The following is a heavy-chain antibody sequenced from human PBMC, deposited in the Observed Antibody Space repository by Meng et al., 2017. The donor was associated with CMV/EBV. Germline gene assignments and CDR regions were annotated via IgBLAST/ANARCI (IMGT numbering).Heavy chain of an antibody. Sequence: SGGSRSSYYWSWIRQPDGKGLEGIGRIYTSGSTNYKPSLKSRVTMSVDTSKNQFSLKLSSVTAADTAVYYCAREEITMVRGVLNYFDYWGQGTLVTVSS. V-gene: IGHV4-4*07. CDR2: IYTSGST. J-gene: IGHJ4*02. CDR1: GGSRSSYY. D-gene: IGHD3-10*01. CDR3: AREEITMVRGVLNYFDY.